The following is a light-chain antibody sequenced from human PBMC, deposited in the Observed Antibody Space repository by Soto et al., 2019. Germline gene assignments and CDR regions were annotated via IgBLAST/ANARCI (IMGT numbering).Light chain of an antibody. J-gene: IGKJ2*01. V-gene: IGKV1-33*01. CDR3: QQYDDLPYS. CDR1: QDMKNF. Sequence: DIQLTQSPSSLSASVGDRVTITCQASQDMKNFLNWYQQKPGKAPKILIYDGSSLETGVPSRFSGSGSGTDFSFAIRSLQPENIATYYCQQYDDLPYSFGQGTKLEI. CDR2: DGS.